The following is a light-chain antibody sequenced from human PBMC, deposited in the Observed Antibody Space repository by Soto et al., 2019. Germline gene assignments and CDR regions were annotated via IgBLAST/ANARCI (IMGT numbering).Light chain of an antibody. Sequence: EIVLTQPPATLSLSPGERATLSCRASQSVSSYLAWYQQKPGQAPRLLIYDASNRATGIPARFSGSGSGTDFTLTISSLEPEDFAVYYCQQRSNWLTFGQGTKVDIK. CDR3: QQRSNWLT. J-gene: IGKJ1*01. V-gene: IGKV3-11*01. CDR2: DAS. CDR1: QSVSSY.